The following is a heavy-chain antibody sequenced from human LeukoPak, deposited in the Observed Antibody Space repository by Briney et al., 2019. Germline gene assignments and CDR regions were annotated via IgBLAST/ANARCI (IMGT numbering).Heavy chain of an antibody. D-gene: IGHD3/OR15-3a*01. Sequence: RPSETLSLTCTVSGGSISSSSYYWGWIRQPPGKGLEWVANINQDVSEINYVDSVKGRFTISRDNGKNSLYLQMNSLRAEDTAVYYCARDLRTDSSFSPFDYWGQGTLVTVSS. CDR1: GGSISSSSYY. CDR2: INQDVSEI. V-gene: IGHV3-7*01. CDR3: ARDLRTDSSFSPFDY. J-gene: IGHJ4*02.